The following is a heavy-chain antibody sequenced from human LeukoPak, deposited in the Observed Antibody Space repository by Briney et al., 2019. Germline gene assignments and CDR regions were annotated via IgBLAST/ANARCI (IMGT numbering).Heavy chain of an antibody. D-gene: IGHD3-10*01. CDR1: GGSVNSYY. V-gene: IGHV4-4*07. CDR3: ARDSRDPSLWFGELLSPLDC. Sequence: PSETLSLTCSVSGGSVNSYYWSWIRQPAGKGLGWIGRFYTSGSTDYNPSLKSRLTMSVDTSKNQFSLNLSSVTAADTAVYYCARDSRDPSLWFGELLSPLDCWGQGTLVTVSS. J-gene: IGHJ4*02. CDR2: FYTSGST.